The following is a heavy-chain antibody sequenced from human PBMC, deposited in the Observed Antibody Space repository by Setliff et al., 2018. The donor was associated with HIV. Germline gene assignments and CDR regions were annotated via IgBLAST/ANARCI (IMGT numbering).Heavy chain of an antibody. CDR1: GFTFSSYW. CDR3: ASHSFGISPPGKD. Sequence: GGSLRLSCAASGFTFSSYWMHWVRQAPGKGLVWVSRINSDGSSTSYADSVKGRFTISRDNAKNTLYLQMNSLRAEDTAVYYCASHSFGISPPGKDWGQGTLVTVSS. CDR2: INSDGSST. V-gene: IGHV3-74*01. D-gene: IGHD3-16*01. J-gene: IGHJ4*02.